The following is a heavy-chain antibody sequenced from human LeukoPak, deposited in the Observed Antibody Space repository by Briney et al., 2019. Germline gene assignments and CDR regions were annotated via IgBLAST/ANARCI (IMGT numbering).Heavy chain of an antibody. CDR1: GFTFSTYG. Sequence: PGGSLRLSCAASGFTFSTYGMHWVRQAPGKGLDWVAFIRYDGSNKYYADSVKGRFSISRDSSKNVVYPQMNSLRAEDTAVYYCAKDRCSNGIGCYYYYMDLWGKGTTVSISS. V-gene: IGHV3-30*02. D-gene: IGHD2-8*01. CDR3: AKDRCSNGIGCYYYYMDL. J-gene: IGHJ6*03. CDR2: IRYDGSNK.